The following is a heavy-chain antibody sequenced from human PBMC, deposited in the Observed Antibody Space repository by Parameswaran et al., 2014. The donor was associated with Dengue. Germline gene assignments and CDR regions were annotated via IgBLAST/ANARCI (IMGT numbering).Heavy chain of an antibody. CDR3: AKARPPTMIVVVDFDY. D-gene: IGHD3-22*01. Sequence: WIRQPPGKRLEWVAVISYDGSNKYYADSVKGRFTISRDNSKNTLYLQMNSLRAEDTAVYYCAKARPPTMIVVVDFDYWGQGTLVTVSS. CDR2: ISYDGSNK. V-gene: IGHV3-30*18. J-gene: IGHJ4*02.